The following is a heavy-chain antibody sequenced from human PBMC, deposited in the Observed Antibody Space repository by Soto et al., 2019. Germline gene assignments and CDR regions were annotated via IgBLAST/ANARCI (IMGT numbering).Heavy chain of an antibody. CDR2: INTAGSTK. V-gene: IGHV3-48*03. Sequence: GGSLRLSCAASGFTFSNFEMHWVRQAPGKGLEWVSYINTAGSTKYYAESVKGRFTISRDNARNSLFLQMNSLRAEDTAVYYCARAECSTPNCLTAYYSYGWTSGAKGPRSPSP. J-gene: IGHJ6*02. CDR3: ARAECSTPNCLTAYYSYGWTS. D-gene: IGHD2-2*01. CDR1: GFTFSNFE.